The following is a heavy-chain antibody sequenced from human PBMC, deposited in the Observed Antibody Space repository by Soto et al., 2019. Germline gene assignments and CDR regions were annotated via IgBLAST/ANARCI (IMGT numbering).Heavy chain of an antibody. V-gene: IGHV3-74*01. CDR2: ITADGSSA. Sequence: GGSLRLSCVASGFTFSSHWMHWVRQVPGKGLVWVAHITADGSSATYADSAKGRFTISRDNAKNTLYLQMNTLRVEDTAVYYCADLFAGFDIWGQGTMVTVSS. CDR1: GFTFSSHW. CDR3: ADLFAGFDI. J-gene: IGHJ3*02.